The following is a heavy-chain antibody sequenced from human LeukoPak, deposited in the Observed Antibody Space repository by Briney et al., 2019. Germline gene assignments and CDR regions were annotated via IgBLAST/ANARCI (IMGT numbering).Heavy chain of an antibody. Sequence: PSETLSLTCTVSGGSISSSSYYWGWIRQPPGKGLKWIGSIYESGSTYYNPSLKSRVTISVDTFKNQFSLKLSSVTAADTAVYYCARDAAAGGGVVAFDIWGQGTMVTVSS. V-gene: IGHV4-39*07. CDR1: GGSISSSSYY. CDR3: ARDAAAGGGVVAFDI. J-gene: IGHJ3*02. CDR2: IYESGST. D-gene: IGHD6-13*01.